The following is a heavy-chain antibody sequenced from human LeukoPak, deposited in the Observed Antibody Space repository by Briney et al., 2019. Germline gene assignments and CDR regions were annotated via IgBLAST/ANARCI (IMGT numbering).Heavy chain of an antibody. D-gene: IGHD3-9*01. Sequence: ASVKVSCKASGYTFTSYDINWVRQATGQGLEWMGWLNSNSGNTGYAQKFQGRVTMARDTSISTAYMELSSLRSEDTAVYYCARAFGWLNAFDIWGQGTMVTISS. CDR2: LNSNSGNT. CDR3: ARAFGWLNAFDI. V-gene: IGHV1-8*01. CDR1: GYTFTSYD. J-gene: IGHJ3*02.